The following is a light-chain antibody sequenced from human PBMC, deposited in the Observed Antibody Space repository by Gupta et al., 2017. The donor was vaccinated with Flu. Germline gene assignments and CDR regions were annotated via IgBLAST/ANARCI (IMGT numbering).Light chain of an antibody. CDR2: AAS. J-gene: IGKJ1*01. V-gene: IGKV1-39*01. Sequence: DIQMTQSPSSLSASVGDRVTLTCRASQSISSCLNWYQQKPGKVPKLLIYAASSLQSGVPSRFSGSGSGTDFTLTISSLQPEDFATYYCQQSYSTPRTFGQGTKVEVK. CDR1: QSISSC. CDR3: QQSYSTPRT.